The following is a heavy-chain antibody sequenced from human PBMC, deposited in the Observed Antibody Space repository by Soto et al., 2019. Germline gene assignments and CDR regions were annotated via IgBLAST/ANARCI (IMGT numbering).Heavy chain of an antibody. V-gene: IGHV3-23*01. Sequence: HPGGSLRLSCATSGFTFTSCAMTWVRQAPGKGLEWVSSLSGSGYSTYYGDSVKGRFTISRDNSKNTLYLQMSGLKAEDTAIYYCAKDHAVYSGYDYYYGMDVWGQGTTVTVSS. CDR2: LSGSGYST. J-gene: IGHJ6*02. CDR3: AKDHAVYSGYDYYYGMDV. D-gene: IGHD5-12*01. CDR1: GFTFTSCA.